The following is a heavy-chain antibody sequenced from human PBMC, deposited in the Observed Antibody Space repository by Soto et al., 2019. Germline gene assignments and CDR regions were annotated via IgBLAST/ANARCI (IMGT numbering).Heavy chain of an antibody. CDR1: GGSISSGGYY. Sequence: PSETLSLTCTVSGGSISSGGYYWSWIRQHPGKGLEWIGYIYYSGSTYYNPSLKSRVTISVDTSKNQFSLKLSPVTAADTAVYYCARDLVTGTTGGMDVWGQGTTVTVSS. V-gene: IGHV4-31*03. CDR2: IYYSGST. CDR3: ARDLVTGTTGGMDV. J-gene: IGHJ6*02. D-gene: IGHD1-7*01.